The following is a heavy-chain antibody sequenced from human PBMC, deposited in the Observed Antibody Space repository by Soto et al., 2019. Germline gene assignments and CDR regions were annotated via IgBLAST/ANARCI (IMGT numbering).Heavy chain of an antibody. V-gene: IGHV4-39*01. CDR2: IYYSGST. CDR1: GGSISSSSYY. CDR3: AAYSSSWPNYYYYYMDV. J-gene: IGHJ6*03. Sequence: SETLSLTCTVSGGSISSSSYYWGWIRQPPGKGLEWIGSIYYSGSTYYNPSLKSRFTISVDTSKNQFSLKLSSVTAADTAVYYCAAYSSSWPNYYYYYMDVWGKGTTVTVSS. D-gene: IGHD6-13*01.